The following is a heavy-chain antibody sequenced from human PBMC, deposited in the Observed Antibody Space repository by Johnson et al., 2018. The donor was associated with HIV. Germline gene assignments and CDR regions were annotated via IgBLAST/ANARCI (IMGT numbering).Heavy chain of an antibody. CDR2: ISSSGGTI. V-gene: IGHV3-48*01. CDR3: ARDRSENAFDI. CDR1: GFTFSNAW. J-gene: IGHJ3*02. Sequence: VQLVESGGGLVKPGGSLRLSCAASGFTFSNAWMSWVRQAPGKGLEWVSYISSSGGTIYYTDSVKGRCTISRDNSKNTLYLQMNSLRAEDTAVYYCARDRSENAFDIWGQGTMVTVSS.